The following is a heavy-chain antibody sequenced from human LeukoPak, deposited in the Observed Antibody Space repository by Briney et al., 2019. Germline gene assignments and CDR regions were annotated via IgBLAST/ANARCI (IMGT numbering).Heavy chain of an antibody. CDR1: GFTFSSYG. CDR2: ISYDGSNK. V-gene: IGHV3-30*03. J-gene: IGHJ4*02. CDR3: ARVRGDSGRVYFDY. D-gene: IGHD6-19*01. Sequence: GRSLRLSCAASGFTFSSYGMHWGRQAPGKGLEWVALISYDGSNKYYADSVEGRFTISRDDSKNTLYLQMNSLRAEDTAVYYCARVRGDSGRVYFDYWGQGTLVTVSS.